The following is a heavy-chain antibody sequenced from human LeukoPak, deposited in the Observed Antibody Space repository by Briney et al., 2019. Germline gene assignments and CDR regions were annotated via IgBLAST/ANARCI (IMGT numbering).Heavy chain of an antibody. Sequence: PSQTLSLTCTVSGGSISSGSYYWSWIRQPAGKELEWIGRIYTSGSTNYNPSLKSRVTISVDTSKNQFSLKLSSVTAADTAVYYCARGEYYDFWSGYLVPDVWGKGTTVTVSS. D-gene: IGHD3-3*01. V-gene: IGHV4-61*02. J-gene: IGHJ6*04. CDR3: ARGEYYDFWSGYLVPDV. CDR1: GGSISSGSYY. CDR2: IYTSGST.